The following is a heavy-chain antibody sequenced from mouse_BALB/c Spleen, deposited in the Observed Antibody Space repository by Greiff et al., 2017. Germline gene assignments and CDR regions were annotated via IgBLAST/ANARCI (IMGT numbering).Heavy chain of an antibody. D-gene: IGHD2-4*01. J-gene: IGHJ3*01. CDR2: INPSTGYT. CDR1: GYTFTSYW. V-gene: IGHV1-7*01. CDR3: AGYDYDGFAY. Sequence: VQLQESGAELAKPGASVKMSCKASGYTFTSYWMHWVKQRPGQGLEWIGYINPSTGYTEYNQKFKDKATLTADKSSSTAYMQLSSLTSEDSAVYYCAGYDYDGFAYWGQGTLVTDSA.